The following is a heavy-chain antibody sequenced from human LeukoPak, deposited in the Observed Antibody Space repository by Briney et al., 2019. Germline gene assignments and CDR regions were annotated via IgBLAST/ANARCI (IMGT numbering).Heavy chain of an antibody. V-gene: IGHV3-9*01. CDR2: ISWNSGSI. Sequence: PGRSLRLSCAASGFTFDDYAMHWVRQAPGKGLEWVSGISWNSGSIGYADSVKGRFTISRDNAKNSLYLQMNSLRAEDTALYYCAKALLLRQGYYFDYWGQGTLVTVSS. CDR1: GFTFDDYA. J-gene: IGHJ4*02. CDR3: AKALLLRQGYYFDY.